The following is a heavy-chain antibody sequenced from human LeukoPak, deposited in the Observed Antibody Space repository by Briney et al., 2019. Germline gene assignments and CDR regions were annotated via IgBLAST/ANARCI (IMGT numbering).Heavy chain of an antibody. Sequence: SGGSLRLSCAASGFTFSTYSMNWVRQAPGRGLEWVAYISSSGYTINYADSVKGRFTISRDNAKNSLYLQMSSLRAEDTAVYYCTTGGITVIYYFDYWGQGTLVTVSS. J-gene: IGHJ4*02. CDR1: GFTFSTYS. CDR3: TTGGITVIYYFDY. V-gene: IGHV3-48*04. CDR2: ISSSGYTI. D-gene: IGHD4-17*01.